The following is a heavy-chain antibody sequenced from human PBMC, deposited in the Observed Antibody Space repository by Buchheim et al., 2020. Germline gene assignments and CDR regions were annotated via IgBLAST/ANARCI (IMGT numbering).Heavy chain of an antibody. CDR1: GFTFSTYW. J-gene: IGHJ5*02. CDR2: INGDATTI. V-gene: IGHV3-74*01. Sequence: EVQLVESGGGLVQPGGSLRLSCAASGFTFSTYWMHWVRQAPGKGLVWVARINGDATTITYADSVKGRFTISRDNAKNTVSLQMNSRRAEDTAVYYWAGPYDTRGGSWGQGT. D-gene: IGHD3-22*01. CDR3: AGPYDTRGGS.